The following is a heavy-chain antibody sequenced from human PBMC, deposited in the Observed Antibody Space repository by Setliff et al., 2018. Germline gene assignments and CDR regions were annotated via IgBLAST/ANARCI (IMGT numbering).Heavy chain of an antibody. J-gene: IGHJ4*02. D-gene: IGHD2-15*01. V-gene: IGHV4-61*10. CDR2: IYTSGST. CDR3: ARTRYGLGGRPY. Sequence: SETLSLTCTVSGGSINSGSYYWSWIRQSAGKGLEWIGYIYTSGSTNYNPSLKSRVTISLDTPKNQFSLRLSSVTAADTAVYYCARTRYGLGGRPYWGQGTLVTVSS. CDR1: GGSINSGSYY.